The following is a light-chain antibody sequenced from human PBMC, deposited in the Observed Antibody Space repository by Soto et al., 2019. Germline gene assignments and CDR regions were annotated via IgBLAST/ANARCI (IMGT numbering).Light chain of an antibody. CDR3: QQYNNWPPIT. J-gene: IGKJ5*01. CDR1: QGISSY. CDR2: DAS. Sequence: DIQLTHSPSFLSASVGDRVTISCLASQGISSYLAWYQQKPGKAPKSLIFDASDLQSGVPSRFSGSGSGTDFTLTIRSVQPQDFATYYCQQYNNWPPITFGQGTRLEIK. V-gene: IGKV1-9*01.